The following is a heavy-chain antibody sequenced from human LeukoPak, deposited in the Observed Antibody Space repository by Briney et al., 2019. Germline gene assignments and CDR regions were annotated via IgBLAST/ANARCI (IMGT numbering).Heavy chain of an antibody. D-gene: IGHD3-22*01. V-gene: IGHV1-18*01. CDR3: ARDREEGYYYDSSGYYR. J-gene: IGHJ4*02. CDR1: GYTFTSYG. CDR2: ISAYNGNT. Sequence: ASVKVSCKASGYTFTSYGISWVRQAPGQGLEWMGWISAYNGNTNYAQKLQGRVTMTTDTSTSTAYMELRSLRSDDTAVYYCARDREEGYYYDSSGYYRWGQGTLVTVSS.